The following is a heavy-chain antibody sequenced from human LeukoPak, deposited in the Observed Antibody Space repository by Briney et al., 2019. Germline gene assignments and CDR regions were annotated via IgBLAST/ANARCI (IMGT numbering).Heavy chain of an antibody. V-gene: IGHV4-34*01. CDR1: GGSFSGYY. Sequence: SETLSLTCAVYGGSFSGYYWSWIRQPPGKGLEWIGEINHSGSTNYNPSLKSRVTISVDTSKNQFSLKLSSVTAADTAVYYCARHVGLLWFGELTANWFDPWGQGTLVTVSS. D-gene: IGHD3-10*01. CDR3: ARHVGLLWFGELTANWFDP. J-gene: IGHJ5*02. CDR2: INHSGST.